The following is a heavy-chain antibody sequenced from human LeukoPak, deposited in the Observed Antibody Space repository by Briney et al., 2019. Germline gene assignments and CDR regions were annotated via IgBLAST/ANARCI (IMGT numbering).Heavy chain of an antibody. D-gene: IGHD4-11*01. Sequence: SETLSLTCTVSGGSISSYYWSWIRQPPGKGLEWIGYIYYSGSTNYNPSLKSRVTISVDTSKNQFSLKLSSVTAADTAVYYCARAMTTVNRDYYYYYGMDVWGQGTLVTVSS. J-gene: IGHJ6*02. V-gene: IGHV4-59*01. CDR1: GGSISSYY. CDR2: IYYSGST. CDR3: ARAMTTVNRDYYYYYGMDV.